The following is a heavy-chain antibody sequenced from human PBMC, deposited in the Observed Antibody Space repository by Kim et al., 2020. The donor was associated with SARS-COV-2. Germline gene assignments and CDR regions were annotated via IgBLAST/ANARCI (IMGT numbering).Heavy chain of an antibody. D-gene: IGHD3-22*01. Sequence: GGSLRLSCAASGFTFSDYYMSWIRQAPGKGLEWVSYISSSGSTIYYADSVKGRFTISRDNAKNSLYLQMNSLRAEDTAVYYCARDYYDSSGYYYVGYWGQGTLVTVSS. J-gene: IGHJ4*02. CDR3: ARDYYDSSGYYYVGY. CDR1: GFTFSDYY. V-gene: IGHV3-11*01. CDR2: ISSSGSTI.